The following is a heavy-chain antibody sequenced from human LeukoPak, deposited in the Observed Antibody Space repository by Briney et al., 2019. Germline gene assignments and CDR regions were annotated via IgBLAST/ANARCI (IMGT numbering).Heavy chain of an antibody. CDR1: GFTFGSYV. CDR3: ARSWYFDL. Sequence: PGGSLRLSCAASGFTFGSYVMTWVRQAPGKGLEWVTTTTGSGATTDYADSVKGRFTISRDNSKNTLSLQMNSLRAEDTAVYYCARSWYFDLWGRGTLVTVSS. J-gene: IGHJ2*01. V-gene: IGHV3-23*01. CDR2: TTGSGATT.